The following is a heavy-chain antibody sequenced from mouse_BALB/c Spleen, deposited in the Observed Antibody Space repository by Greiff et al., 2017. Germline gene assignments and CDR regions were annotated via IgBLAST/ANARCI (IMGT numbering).Heavy chain of an antibody. V-gene: IGHV1-15*01. CDR3: TRRPNYYGSPYWYFDV. D-gene: IGHD1-1*01. Sequence: QVQLKESGAELVRPGASVTLSCKASGYTFTDYEMHWVKQTPVHGLEWIGAIDPETGGTAYNQKFKGKATLTADKSSSTAYMELRSLTSEDSAVYYCTRRPNYYGSPYWYFDVWGAGTTVTVSS. CDR2: IDPETGGT. J-gene: IGHJ1*01. CDR1: GYTFTDYE.